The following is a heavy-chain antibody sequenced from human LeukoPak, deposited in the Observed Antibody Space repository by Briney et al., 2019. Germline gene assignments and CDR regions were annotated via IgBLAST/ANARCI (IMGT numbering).Heavy chain of an antibody. CDR3: ARVRKTPHYYYGMDV. CDR1: GFTFSSYS. D-gene: IGHD1-14*01. CDR2: ISSSSSYI. V-gene: IGHV3-21*01. Sequence: GGSLRLSCAASGFTFSSYSMNWVRQAPGKGLEWVSSISSSSSYIYYADSVRGRFTISRDNAKNSLYLQMNSLRAEDTAVYYCARVRKTPHYYYGMDVWGQGTTVTVSS. J-gene: IGHJ6*02.